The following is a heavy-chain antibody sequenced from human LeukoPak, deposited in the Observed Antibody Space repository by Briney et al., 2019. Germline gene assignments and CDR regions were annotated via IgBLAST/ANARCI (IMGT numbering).Heavy chain of an antibody. J-gene: IGHJ4*02. CDR2: IYYSGST. CDR1: GGSISSSSYY. CDR3: ARLGIAAAGTDY. D-gene: IGHD6-13*01. Sequence: SETLSLTCTVSGGSISSSSYYWGWIRQPPGKGLEWIGSIYYSGSTYYNPSLKSRVTISVDTSKNQFSLKLSSVTAADTAVYYCARLGIAAAGTDYWGQGTLVTVSP. V-gene: IGHV4-39*01.